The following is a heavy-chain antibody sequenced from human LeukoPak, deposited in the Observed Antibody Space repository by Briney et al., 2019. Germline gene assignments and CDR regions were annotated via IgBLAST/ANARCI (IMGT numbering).Heavy chain of an antibody. CDR2: ISSSSDTI. Sequence: GGSLRLSCAASGFTFKTYSISWVRQAPGKGLEWVSYISSSSDTIYYADSVKGRFTISRDNAKNSLYLQMNSLRAEDTAVYYCARDQCQQLKNISGFDPWGQGTLVTVSS. V-gene: IGHV3-48*01. CDR3: ARDQCQQLKNISGFDP. J-gene: IGHJ5*02. D-gene: IGHD6-13*01. CDR1: GFTFKTYS.